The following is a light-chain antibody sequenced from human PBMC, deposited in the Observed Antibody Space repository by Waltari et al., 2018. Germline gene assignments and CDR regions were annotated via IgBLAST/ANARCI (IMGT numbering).Light chain of an antibody. CDR3: SSHTTSSIWV. J-gene: IGLJ3*02. CDR1: SSDVGGYNF. V-gene: IGLV2-14*01. Sequence: QSALTQPASVSGSLGQSITISCTGTSSDVGGYNFVSWYQQDPGKAPKLMIYEVSNRPSGVSNRFSGSKSGNTASLTISGLQAEDEADNYCSSHTTSSIWVFGGGTKVTVL. CDR2: EVS.